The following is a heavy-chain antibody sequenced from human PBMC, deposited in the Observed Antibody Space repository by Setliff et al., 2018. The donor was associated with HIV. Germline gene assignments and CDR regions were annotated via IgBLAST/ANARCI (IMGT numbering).Heavy chain of an antibody. V-gene: IGHV1-18*01. D-gene: IGHD3-22*01. CDR2: ISAYNGDT. CDR3: GAGGYQNAFDI. Sequence: ASVKVSCKASGYTFSSYGISWVRQAPGQGLEWVGWISAYNGDTKYAQKLQGRVTMTTDTSTSTAYMELRSLRSDDTAVHYCGAGGYQNAFDIWGQGTMVTVSS. CDR1: GYTFSSYG. J-gene: IGHJ3*02.